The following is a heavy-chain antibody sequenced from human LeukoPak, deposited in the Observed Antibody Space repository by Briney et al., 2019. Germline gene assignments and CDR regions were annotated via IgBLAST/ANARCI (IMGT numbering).Heavy chain of an antibody. J-gene: IGHJ4*02. Sequence: SETLSLTCTVSGGSISGNHYWNWIRQPAGKGREWIGRIFTSGNSNYNPSLTSRVTISLDTSKDQFSLRLSSVTAADTAFYYCARESATSGSTDWGQGTLVTVSS. V-gene: IGHV4-61*02. D-gene: IGHD3-10*01. CDR1: GGSISGNHY. CDR3: ARESATSGSTD. CDR2: IFTSGNS.